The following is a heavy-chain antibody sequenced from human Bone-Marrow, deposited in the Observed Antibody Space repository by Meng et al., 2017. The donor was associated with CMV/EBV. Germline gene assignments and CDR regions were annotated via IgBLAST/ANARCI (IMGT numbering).Heavy chain of an antibody. CDR3: ARDPSGYCTNGVCYRARFDP. Sequence: SCAASGFTFSDYYMSWIRQAPGKGLEWVSYISSSGSTIYYADSVKGRFTISRDNAKNSLYLQMNSLRAEDTAVYYCARDPSGYCTNGVCYRARFDPWGQGTLVTVSS. CDR1: GFTFSDYY. V-gene: IGHV3-11*04. CDR2: ISSSGSTI. D-gene: IGHD2-8*01. J-gene: IGHJ5*02.